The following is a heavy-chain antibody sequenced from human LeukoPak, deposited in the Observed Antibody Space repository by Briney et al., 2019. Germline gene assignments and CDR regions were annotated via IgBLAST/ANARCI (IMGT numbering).Heavy chain of an antibody. D-gene: IGHD5-18*01. CDR2: IGTAGDT. Sequence: LAGGSLRLSCAACGFTFSSYDMHWVRQATGKGLEWVSAIGTAGDTYYPGSVKGQFTISRENAKNSLYLQMNSLRAGDTAVYYCARPRKSDTAMVTFDYWGQGTLVTVYS. CDR3: ARPRKSDTAMVTFDY. J-gene: IGHJ4*02. V-gene: IGHV3-13*03. CDR1: GFTFSSYD.